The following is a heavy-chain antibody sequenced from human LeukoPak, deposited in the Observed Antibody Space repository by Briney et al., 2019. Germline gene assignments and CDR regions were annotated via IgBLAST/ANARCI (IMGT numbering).Heavy chain of an antibody. D-gene: IGHD6-13*01. V-gene: IGHV3-7*01. J-gene: IGHJ4*02. CDR1: GFTFSSYW. Sequence: GGSLRLSCAASGFTFSSYWMSWVRQAPGKGLEWVANIKQDGSEKYYVDSVKGRFTISRDNAKNSLYLQMNSLRAEDTAVYYCARDLIVGSSWSDFDYWGQGTLVTVSS. CDR3: ARDLIVGSSWSDFDY. CDR2: IKQDGSEK.